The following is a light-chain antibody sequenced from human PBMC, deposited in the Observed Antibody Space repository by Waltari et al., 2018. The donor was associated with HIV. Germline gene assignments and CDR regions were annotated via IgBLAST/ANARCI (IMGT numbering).Light chain of an antibody. V-gene: IGLV1-47*01. Sequence: QSVMTQPPSASGTPGQGVTISCSGSKSNIGDNYVYWYQQLPGKAPKLLNETNNQRPAGVPDRCSRSKSGTSASLAISGLRSDDEADYYCATWDDSLNGWAFGGGTKLTVL. J-gene: IGLJ3*02. CDR2: TNN. CDR3: ATWDDSLNGWA. CDR1: KSNIGDNY.